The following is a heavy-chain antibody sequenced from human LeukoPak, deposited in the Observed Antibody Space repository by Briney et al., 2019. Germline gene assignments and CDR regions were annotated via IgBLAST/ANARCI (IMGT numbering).Heavy chain of an antibody. Sequence: SETLSLTCTVSGGSISSSSYYWGWIRQPPGKGLEWIGSIYYSGSTYYNPSLKSRVTISVDTSKNQFSLKLSSVTAADTAVYYCARGRGYYYDSSGYYPFYYWGQGTLVTVSS. CDR3: ARGRGYYYDSSGYYPFYY. D-gene: IGHD3-22*01. J-gene: IGHJ4*02. V-gene: IGHV4-39*01. CDR2: IYYSGST. CDR1: GGSISSSSYY.